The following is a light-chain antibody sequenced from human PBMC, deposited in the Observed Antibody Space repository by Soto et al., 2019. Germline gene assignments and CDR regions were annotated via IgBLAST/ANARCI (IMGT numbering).Light chain of an antibody. J-gene: IGKJ3*01. CDR3: QQYDNLPLFT. Sequence: IRMAQSPSCLCSSLGDGVTITLQAIQDISNYLNWYQQKPGKAPKLLLYDASNLETGVPSRFSGSGSGTDFTFTISSLQPEDIATYYCQQYDNLPLFTFGPGTKVDIK. CDR1: QDISNY. V-gene: IGKV1-33*01. CDR2: DAS.